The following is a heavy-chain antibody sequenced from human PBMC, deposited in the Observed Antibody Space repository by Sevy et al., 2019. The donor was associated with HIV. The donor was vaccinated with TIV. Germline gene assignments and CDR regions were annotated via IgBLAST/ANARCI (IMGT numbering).Heavy chain of an antibody. CDR2: LAFGCGEI. Sequence: GGSLRLSCAASGFTFSKYSMSWVRQPPGKGLEWVSTLAFGCGEINYADSVKGRFTISRDNSKSSVYLQMNNLRPEDTAVYYCSREGCTKPHDYWGQGTLVTVSS. V-gene: IGHV3-23*01. CDR3: SREGCTKPHDY. D-gene: IGHD2-8*01. J-gene: IGHJ4*02. CDR1: GFTFSKYS.